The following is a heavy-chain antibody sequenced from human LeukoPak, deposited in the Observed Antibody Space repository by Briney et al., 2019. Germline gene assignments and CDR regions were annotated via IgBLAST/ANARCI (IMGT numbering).Heavy chain of an antibody. V-gene: IGHV1-2*02. Sequence: GASVKVSCKASGYTLTGYYMHWVRQAPGQGLEWMGWINPNSGGTNYAQKFQGRVTMTRDTSISTAYMELSRLRSDDTAVYYCARPYYDILCGHYIWGQGTLVTVSS. D-gene: IGHD3-9*01. J-gene: IGHJ4*02. CDR2: INPNSGGT. CDR1: GYTLTGYY. CDR3: ARPYYDILCGHYI.